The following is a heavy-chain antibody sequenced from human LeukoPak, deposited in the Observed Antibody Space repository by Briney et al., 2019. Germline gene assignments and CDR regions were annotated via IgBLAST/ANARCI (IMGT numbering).Heavy chain of an antibody. CDR3: ARNPYYDSSGPLGY. V-gene: IGHV1-2*02. CDR1: GYTFTDYF. J-gene: IGHJ4*02. D-gene: IGHD3-22*01. Sequence: ASLKVSCKASGYTFTDYFMHWVRQAPGQGLEWMGWINPYSGGTNYAQRFQGRVTMTRDTSVSAAYMELRSLRSDDAAVYYCARNPYYDSSGPLGYRGQGTLVTVSS. CDR2: INPYSGGT.